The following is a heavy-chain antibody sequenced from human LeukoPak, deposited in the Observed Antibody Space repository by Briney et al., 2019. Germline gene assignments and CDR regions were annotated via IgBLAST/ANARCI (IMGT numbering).Heavy chain of an antibody. J-gene: IGHJ6*03. CDR1: GYSFTSYW. D-gene: IGHD5-18*01. CDR3: ARSRSGYSYGYYYYYYMDV. Sequence: TGESLKISCKGSGYSFTSYWIGWVRQLPGKGLEWMGIIYPGDSDTRYSPSFQGQVTISADKSISTAYLQWSSLKASDTAMYYCARSRSGYSYGYYYYYYMDVWGKGTTVTVSS. CDR2: IYPGDSDT. V-gene: IGHV5-51*01.